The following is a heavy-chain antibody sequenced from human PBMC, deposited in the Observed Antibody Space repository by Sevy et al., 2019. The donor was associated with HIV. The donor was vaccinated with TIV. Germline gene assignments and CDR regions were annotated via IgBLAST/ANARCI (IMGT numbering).Heavy chain of an antibody. V-gene: IGHV3-33*01. J-gene: IGHJ4*02. CDR2: IWYDGTNK. D-gene: IGHD4-17*01. CDR3: VRGRDYGNFDF. Sequence: GGSLRLSCAASGFNFSIYGMHWVRQAPGKGLEWVALIWYDGTNKYYRDSVKSGFTISRDNSKNTLFLQMNSLRAEGTALYYCVRGRDYGNFDFWGQGTLVTVSS. CDR1: GFNFSIYG.